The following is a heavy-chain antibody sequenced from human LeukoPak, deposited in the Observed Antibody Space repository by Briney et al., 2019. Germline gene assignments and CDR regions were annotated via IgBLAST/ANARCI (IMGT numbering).Heavy chain of an antibody. CDR3: SAMDTAMVNY. CDR2: ISSSSSYI. J-gene: IGHJ4*02. V-gene: IGHV3-21*01. CDR1: GFTFSSYS. D-gene: IGHD5-18*01. Sequence: GGSLRLSCAASGFTFSSYSMNWVRQAPGKGLEWVSSISSSSSYIYYADSVKGRFTISRDNAKNSLYLQMNSLRAEDTAVYYCSAMDTAMVNYWGQGTLVTVPS.